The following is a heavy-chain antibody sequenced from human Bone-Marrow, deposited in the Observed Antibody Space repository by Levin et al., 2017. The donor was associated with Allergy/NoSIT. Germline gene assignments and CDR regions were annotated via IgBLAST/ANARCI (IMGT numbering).Heavy chain of an antibody. Sequence: SETLSLTCTVSDVSIRSTSAYWGWVRQPPGKGLEWIGTITYSGTTYYNPSLKSRLAISADTSKNQFSLMLSSVTAADTAIYYCARLRVGATRYYYHGMDVWGQGTTVSVSS. D-gene: IGHD1-26*01. J-gene: IGHJ6*02. CDR2: ITYSGTT. V-gene: IGHV4-39*07. CDR3: ARLRVGATRYYYHGMDV. CDR1: DVSIRSTSAY.